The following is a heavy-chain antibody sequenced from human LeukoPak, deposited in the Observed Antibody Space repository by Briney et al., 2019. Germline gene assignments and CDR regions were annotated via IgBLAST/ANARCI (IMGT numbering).Heavy chain of an antibody. J-gene: IGHJ6*02. D-gene: IGHD3-10*01. Sequence: GGSLRLSCAASGFSLSSYSMNWVRQAPGKGLEWVSSISSSSSYIYYADSVKGRFTISRDNAKNSLYLQMNSLRAEDTAVYYCARDLESSMVREKIEHYYYYYGMDVWGQGTTVTVSS. CDR1: GFSLSSYS. CDR2: ISSSSSYI. CDR3: ARDLESSMVREKIEHYYYYYGMDV. V-gene: IGHV3-21*01.